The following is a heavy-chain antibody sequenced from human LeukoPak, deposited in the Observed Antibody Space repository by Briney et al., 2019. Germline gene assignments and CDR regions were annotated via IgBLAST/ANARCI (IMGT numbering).Heavy chain of an antibody. CDR3: ARDSPIVVPAAIGYYYYMDV. Sequence: GGSLRLSCAASGFAFSSYSMNWVRQAPGKGLEWVSSISGSSSYIYYADSVKGRFTISRDNAKNSLYLQMNSLRAEDTAVYYCARDSPIVVPAAIGYYYYMDVWGKGTTVTVSS. J-gene: IGHJ6*03. D-gene: IGHD2-2*02. CDR2: ISGSSSYI. CDR1: GFAFSSYS. V-gene: IGHV3-21*01.